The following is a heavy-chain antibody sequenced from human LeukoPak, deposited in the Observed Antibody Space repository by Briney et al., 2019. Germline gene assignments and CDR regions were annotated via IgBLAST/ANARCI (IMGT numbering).Heavy chain of an antibody. J-gene: IGHJ6*02. CDR1: GFTFSGSA. CDR2: IRSKANSYAT. V-gene: IGHV3-73*01. CDR3: TRYGGYYYGMDV. D-gene: IGHD4-23*01. Sequence: GGSLRLSCAASGFTFSGSAMHWVRQASGQGLEWVGRIRSKANSYATAYAASVKGRFTISRDDSKNTAYLQMNSLKTEDTAVYYCTRYGGYYYGMDVWGQGTTVTVSS.